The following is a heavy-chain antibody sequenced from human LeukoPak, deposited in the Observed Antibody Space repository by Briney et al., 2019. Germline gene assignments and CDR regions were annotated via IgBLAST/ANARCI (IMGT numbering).Heavy chain of an antibody. CDR3: ARVREDWLLSAGAYGMDV. J-gene: IGHJ6*02. Sequence: PGGSLRLSCAASGFTVSSNYMSWVRQAPGKGLVWVSRINSDGSSTSYADSVKGRFTISRDNAKNTLYLQMNSLRAEDTAVYYCARVREDWLLSAGAYGMDVWGQGTTVTVSS. CDR2: INSDGSST. V-gene: IGHV3-74*01. D-gene: IGHD3-9*01. CDR1: GFTVSSNY.